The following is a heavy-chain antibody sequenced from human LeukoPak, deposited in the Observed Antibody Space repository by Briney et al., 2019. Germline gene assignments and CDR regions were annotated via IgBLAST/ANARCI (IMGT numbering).Heavy chain of an antibody. CDR2: IYSGGST. D-gene: IGHD3-3*01. J-gene: IGHJ4*02. Sequence: GGSLRLSCAASGFTVSSNYMSWVRQAPGKGLEWVSVIYSGGSTYYADSVKGRFTISRDNSKNTLYLQMNSLRAEDTAVYYCARDRGNTIFGVVPLVYWGQGTLVTVSS. V-gene: IGHV3-53*01. CDR3: ARDRGNTIFGVVPLVY. CDR1: GFTVSSNY.